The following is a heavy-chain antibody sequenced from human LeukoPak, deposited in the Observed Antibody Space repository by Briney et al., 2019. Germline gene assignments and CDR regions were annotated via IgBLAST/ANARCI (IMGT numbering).Heavy chain of an antibody. CDR1: GGSFSGYY. J-gene: IGHJ4*02. V-gene: IGHV4-34*01. Sequence: SETLSLTCAVYGGSFSGYYWSWIRQPPGKGLEWIGEINHSGSTNYNPSLKSRVTISVDTSKNQFSLKLSSVTAADTAVYYCARIQITMIVVVWGQGTLVTVSS. CDR2: INHSGST. D-gene: IGHD3-22*01. CDR3: ARIQITMIVVV.